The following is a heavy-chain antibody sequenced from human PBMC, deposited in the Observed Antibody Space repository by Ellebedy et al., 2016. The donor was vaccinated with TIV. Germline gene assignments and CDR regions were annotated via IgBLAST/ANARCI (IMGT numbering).Heavy chain of an antibody. CDR3: AKILSIAVAGTL. CDR1: GFTFSSYA. Sequence: GGSLRLXXAASGFTFSSYAMSWVRQAPGKGLEWVSAISGSGGSTYYADSVKGRFTISRDNSKNTLYLQMNSLRAEDTAVYYCAKILSIAVAGTLWGQGTLVTVSS. V-gene: IGHV3-23*01. J-gene: IGHJ4*02. D-gene: IGHD6-19*01. CDR2: ISGSGGST.